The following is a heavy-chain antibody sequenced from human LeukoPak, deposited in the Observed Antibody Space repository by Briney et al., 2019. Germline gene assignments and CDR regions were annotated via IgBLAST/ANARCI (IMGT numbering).Heavy chain of an antibody. CDR3: ARGPYGLGIQEGTFDY. D-gene: IGHD3-10*01. V-gene: IGHV4-30-2*01. Sequence: PSETLSLTCAVSGGSISSGGYSWSWIRQPPGKGLEWIGYIYHSGSTYYNPSLKSRVTISVDRSKNQFSLKLSSVTAADTAVYYCARGPYGLGIQEGTFDYWGQGTLVTVS. CDR1: GGSISSGGYS. CDR2: IYHSGST. J-gene: IGHJ4*02.